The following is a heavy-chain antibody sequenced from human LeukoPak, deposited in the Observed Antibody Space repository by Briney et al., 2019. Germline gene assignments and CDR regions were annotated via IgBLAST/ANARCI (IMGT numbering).Heavy chain of an antibody. CDR3: AKHYVSSSGLSHGWDY. J-gene: IGHJ4*02. CDR2: ISGSGGST. Sequence: GGTLRLSCAASGFTFSSYGMSWVRQAPGKGLEWVSAISGSGGSTYYADSVKGRFTISRDNSKNTLYLQMNSLRAEDTAVYYCAKHYVSSSGLSHGWDYWGQGTLVTVSS. CDR1: GFTFSSYG. V-gene: IGHV3-23*01. D-gene: IGHD6-19*01.